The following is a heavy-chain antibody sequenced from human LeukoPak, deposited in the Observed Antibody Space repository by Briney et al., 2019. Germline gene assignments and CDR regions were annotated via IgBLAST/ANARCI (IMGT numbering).Heavy chain of an antibody. Sequence: GGSLRLSCAASGFTFSNYGMNWVRQAPGKGLEWVSSISSSSSYIYYADSVKGRFTISRDNAKKSMYLEMNSLRAEDTAVYYCARPSNEGQWLVGQGVDYWGQGTLVTVSS. CDR3: ARPSNEGQWLVGQGVDY. CDR1: GFTFSNYG. D-gene: IGHD6-19*01. V-gene: IGHV3-21*01. CDR2: ISSSSSYI. J-gene: IGHJ4*02.